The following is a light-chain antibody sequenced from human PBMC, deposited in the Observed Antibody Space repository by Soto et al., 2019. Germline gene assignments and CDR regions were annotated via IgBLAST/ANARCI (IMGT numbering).Light chain of an antibody. CDR2: RNN. Sequence: QSVLTQPPSASGTPGQRVTISCSGSSSNIGSNYVYWYHQLPGTAPKLVIYRNNQRPSGVPDRISGSKSGTSASLAISGLRSEDEADYYCAAWDDRLTGPVFGTGTKLTVL. V-gene: IGLV1-47*01. CDR3: AAWDDRLTGPV. J-gene: IGLJ1*01. CDR1: SSNIGSNY.